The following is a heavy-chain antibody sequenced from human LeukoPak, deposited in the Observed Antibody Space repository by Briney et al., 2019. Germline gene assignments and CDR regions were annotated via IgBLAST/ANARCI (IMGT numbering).Heavy chain of an antibody. D-gene: IGHD2-2*01. CDR3: ARSSTYSPYYFDS. CDR2: IYPGDPDI. V-gene: IGHV5-51*01. Sequence: GESLKISCKGSGYSFTSYWIGWVRQMPGKGLEWMGIIYPGDPDIRYSPSFQGQVTISVDESINTAYLQWSSLKASDTAMYYCARSSTYSPYYFDSWGQGTLVTVSS. CDR1: GYSFTSYW. J-gene: IGHJ4*01.